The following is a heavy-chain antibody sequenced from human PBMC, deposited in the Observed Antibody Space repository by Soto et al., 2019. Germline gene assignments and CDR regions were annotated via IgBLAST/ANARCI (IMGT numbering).Heavy chain of an antibody. V-gene: IGHV1-3*01. Sequence: GASVKVSCKASGYTFTSYAMHWVRQAPGQRLEWMGWINAGNGNTKYSQKFQGRVTITRDTSASTAYMELSSLRSEDTAVYYCARALIWLRAFDIWGQGTIVKVSS. J-gene: IGHJ3*02. CDR3: ARALIWLRAFDI. D-gene: IGHD3-9*01. CDR1: GYTFTSYA. CDR2: INAGNGNT.